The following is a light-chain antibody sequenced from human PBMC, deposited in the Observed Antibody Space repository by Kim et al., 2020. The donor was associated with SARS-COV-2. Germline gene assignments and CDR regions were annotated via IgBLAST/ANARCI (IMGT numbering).Light chain of an antibody. CDR1: QGISSA. J-gene: IGKJ1*01. V-gene: IGKV1-13*02. CDR2: DAS. CDR3: QHFNSYPT. Sequence: SAAVGYSVTTTCRASQGISSAVCWYQQQPGKAPKLLIYDASTLEGVVPSRCSCSGAGTYFTLTIRRLQPEDFATYYCQHFNSYPTFGQGTKVDIK.